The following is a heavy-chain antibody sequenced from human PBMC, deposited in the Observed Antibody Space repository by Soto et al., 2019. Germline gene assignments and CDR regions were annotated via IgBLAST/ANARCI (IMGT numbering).Heavy chain of an antibody. CDR3: CADGTNYGSFDY. CDR1: GVSVSNRTH. D-gene: IGHD1-1*01. CDR2: IKSKLRDGET. Sequence: ETLSLTCEVSGVSVSNRTHYWTWVRQVPGRGLEWVGRIKSKLRDGETDYAAAVKGRFTISRDDSKSTLYLHMHSLTAEDTAVYYCCADGTNYGSFDYWGQGALVTVSS. J-gene: IGHJ4*02. V-gene: IGHV3-15*07.